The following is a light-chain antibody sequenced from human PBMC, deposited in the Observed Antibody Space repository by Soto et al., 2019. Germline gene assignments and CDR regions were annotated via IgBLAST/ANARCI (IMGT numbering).Light chain of an antibody. J-gene: IGLJ2*01. Sequence: QPVLTQSPSASASLGTSVRLTCTLSSGHSSYAIAWHQQQAEKGPRYLMKVNSDGSHNKGDGIPDRFSGSTSGTERYLTISSLQSEDEADYYCQTWDTGIWVFGGGTKVTVL. V-gene: IGLV4-69*01. CDR2: VNSDGSH. CDR1: SGHSSYA. CDR3: QTWDTGIWV.